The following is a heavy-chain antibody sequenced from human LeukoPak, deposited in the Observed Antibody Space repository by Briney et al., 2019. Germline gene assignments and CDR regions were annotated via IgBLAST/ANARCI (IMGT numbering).Heavy chain of an antibody. V-gene: IGHV3-48*01. CDR3: SKYYYDSSGYLEDAFDI. J-gene: IGHJ3*02. D-gene: IGHD3-22*01. CDR2: ISSSSSTI. Sequence: PGGSLRLSCVASGFTFTKHWMSWVRQAPGKGLEWVSYISSSSSTIYYADSVKGRFTIPRDNAKNSLYLQMNTLRAEDTAVYYCSKYYYDSSGYLEDAFDIWGQGTMVTVSS. CDR1: GFTFTKHW.